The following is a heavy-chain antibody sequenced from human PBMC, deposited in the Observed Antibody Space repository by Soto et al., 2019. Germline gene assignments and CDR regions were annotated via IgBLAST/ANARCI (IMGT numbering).Heavy chain of an antibody. CDR2: IYWNDDK. V-gene: IGHV2-5*01. CDR3: AGYNVLTGYHGYGMDV. D-gene: IGHD3-9*01. CDR1: GFSLSTGGVG. J-gene: IGHJ6*02. Sequence: SGPTLVNPTQTLTLTCTFSGFSLSTGGVGVGWIRQPPGKAPEWLALIYWNDDKRYSPSLNSRLTITKDTSKNQVVLTMSNMDPVDTATYYCAGYNVLTGYHGYGMDVWGQGTTVTVSS.